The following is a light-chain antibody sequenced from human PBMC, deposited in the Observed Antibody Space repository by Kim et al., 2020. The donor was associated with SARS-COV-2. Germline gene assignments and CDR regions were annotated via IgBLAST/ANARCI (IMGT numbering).Light chain of an antibody. Sequence: GHSITISCTGTSSDVGGYNYVSWYQQHPGKAPKLIIYDVSNRPAGVSNRFSASKSGSTASLTISGLQAEDEADYYCSSYTDSSTLLFGGGTQLTVL. CDR3: SSYTDSSTLL. V-gene: IGLV2-14*04. J-gene: IGLJ3*02. CDR2: DVS. CDR1: SSDVGGYNY.